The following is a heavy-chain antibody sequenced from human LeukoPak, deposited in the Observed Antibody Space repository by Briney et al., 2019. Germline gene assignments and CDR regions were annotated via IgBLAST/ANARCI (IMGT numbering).Heavy chain of an antibody. V-gene: IGHV1-46*01. CDR3: ARDDLYYDFWSDHGGYAFDI. CDR1: GYTFTGYY. J-gene: IGHJ3*02. D-gene: IGHD3-3*01. CDR2: INPSGSST. Sequence: HEASVKVSCKASGYTFTGYYMHWVRQAPGQGFEWMGLINPSGSSTLYAQKFQGRVTMTRDMSTTTDYMELSSLRSEDTAVYYCARDDLYYDFWSDHGGYAFDIWGQGTMVTVSS.